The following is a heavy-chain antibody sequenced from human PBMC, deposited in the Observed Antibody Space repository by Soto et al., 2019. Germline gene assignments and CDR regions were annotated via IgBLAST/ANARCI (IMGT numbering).Heavy chain of an antibody. Sequence: PGGSLRLSCAASGFTFSSYAMHWVRQAPGKGLEWVAVISYDGSNKYYADSVKGRFTISRDNAGNSLYLQMTSLRDEDTAVYYCVRDGSGNLYLNWFDPWGQGTLVTVSS. D-gene: IGHD6-19*01. CDR1: GFTFSSYA. CDR3: VRDGSGNLYLNWFDP. CDR2: ISYDGSNK. J-gene: IGHJ5*02. V-gene: IGHV3-30-3*01.